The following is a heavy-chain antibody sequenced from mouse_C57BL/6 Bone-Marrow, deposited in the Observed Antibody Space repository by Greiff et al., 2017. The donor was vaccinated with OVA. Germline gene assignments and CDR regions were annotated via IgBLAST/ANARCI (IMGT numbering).Heavy chain of an antibody. CDR2: IHPSYSYT. V-gene: IGHV1-74*01. J-gene: IGHJ1*03. D-gene: IGHD1-1*01. Sequence: QVQLQQPGAELVKPGASVKVSCKASGYTFTSYWMHWVKQRPGQGLEWIGRIHPSYSYTNYNHKFKGKATLTVDKSSSTAYMQLSSMTSEDSAVYYCAIRYYGSSYWYFDVWGTGTTFTVSS. CDR3: AIRYYGSSYWYFDV. CDR1: GYTFTSYW.